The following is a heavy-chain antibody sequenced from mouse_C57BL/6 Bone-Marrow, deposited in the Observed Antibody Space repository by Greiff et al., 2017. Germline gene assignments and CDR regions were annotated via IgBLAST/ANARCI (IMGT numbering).Heavy chain of an antibody. D-gene: IGHD2-3*01. CDR3: TRGGDDGYYPGCAY. V-gene: IGHV1-15*01. Sequence: QVQLKESGAELVRPGASVTLSCKASGYTFTDYEMHWVKQTPVHGLEWIGAIDPETGGTAYNQKFKGKAILTADKSSSTAYMELRSLTSEDSAVYYWTRGGDDGYYPGCAYWGQGTLVTVSA. CDR2: IDPETGGT. CDR1: GYTFTDYE. J-gene: IGHJ3*01.